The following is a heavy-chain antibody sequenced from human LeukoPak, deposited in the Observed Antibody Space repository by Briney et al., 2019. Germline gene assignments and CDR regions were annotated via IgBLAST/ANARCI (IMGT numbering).Heavy chain of an antibody. J-gene: IGHJ3*02. CDR2: INHSGST. V-gene: IGHV4-34*01. CDR1: GGSFSGYY. CDR3: ARDRRRQWLVRTAFDI. D-gene: IGHD6-19*01. Sequence: SETLSLNCAVYGGSFSGYYWSWIRQPPGKGLEWIGEINHSGSTNYNPSLKSRVTISVDTSKNQFSLKLSSVTAADTAVYYCARDRRRQWLVRTAFDIWGQGTMVTVSS.